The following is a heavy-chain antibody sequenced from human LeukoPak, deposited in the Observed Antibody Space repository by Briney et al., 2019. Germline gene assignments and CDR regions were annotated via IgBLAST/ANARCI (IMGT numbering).Heavy chain of an antibody. D-gene: IGHD3-22*01. J-gene: IGHJ3*02. Sequence: SETLSLTCTVSGYSISSGYYWGWIRQPPGKGLEWIGSIYHSGSTYYNPSLKSRVTISVDTSKNQFSLKLSSVTAADTAVYYCARYYYDSSGYSRPRDAFDIWGQGTMVTVSS. CDR2: IYHSGST. V-gene: IGHV4-38-2*02. CDR1: GYSISSGYY. CDR3: ARYYYDSSGYSRPRDAFDI.